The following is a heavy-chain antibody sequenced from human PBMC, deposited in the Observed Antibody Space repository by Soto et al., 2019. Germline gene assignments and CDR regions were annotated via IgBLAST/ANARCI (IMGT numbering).Heavy chain of an antibody. J-gene: IGHJ5*02. Sequence: GASVTVSCTASGGTFSSYAISWVRQAPGQGLEWMGWIIAYNGNTNYAQKLQGRVTMTTDTSTSTAYMELRSLRSDDTAVYYCARDLYSSRFDPWGQGTLVTVSS. V-gene: IGHV1-18*01. CDR1: GGTFSSYA. CDR3: ARDLYSSRFDP. D-gene: IGHD6-13*01. CDR2: IIAYNGNT.